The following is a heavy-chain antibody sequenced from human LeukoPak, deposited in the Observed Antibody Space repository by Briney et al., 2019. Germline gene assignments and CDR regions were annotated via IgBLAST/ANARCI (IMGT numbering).Heavy chain of an antibody. CDR3: TRGSRDWKGMDY. V-gene: IGHV3-23*01. D-gene: IGHD1-1*01. Sequence: GGSLRLSCAASGFTFSSYAMSWVRQAPGKGLEWVSAISGSGGSTYSADSVKGRFTISRDDAKNTVYLQMNSLRVEDTAVYYCTRGSRDWKGMDYWGQGTLVTVSS. CDR1: GFTFSSYA. J-gene: IGHJ4*02. CDR2: ISGSGGST.